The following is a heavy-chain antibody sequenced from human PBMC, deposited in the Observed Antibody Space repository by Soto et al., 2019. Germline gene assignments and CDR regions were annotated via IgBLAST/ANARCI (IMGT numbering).Heavy chain of an antibody. J-gene: IGHJ4*02. Sequence: QVQLQESGPGLVKPSQTLSLTCTVSGGSISSGDYYWSWIRQPPGKGLEWIGYIYYSGSTYYNPSLKSRVTISVDTAKNQFSLKLSSVTAADTAVYYCASLDSSGYSPFDYWGQGTLVTVSS. CDR2: IYYSGST. D-gene: IGHD3-22*01. CDR3: ASLDSSGYSPFDY. CDR1: GGSISSGDYY. V-gene: IGHV4-30-4*01.